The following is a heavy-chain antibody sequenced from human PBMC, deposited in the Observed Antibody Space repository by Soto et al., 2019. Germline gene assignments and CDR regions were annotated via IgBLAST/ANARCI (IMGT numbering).Heavy chain of an antibody. J-gene: IGHJ4*02. V-gene: IGHV3-74*01. D-gene: IGHD3-22*01. Sequence: GGSLRLSCAACGFTFSSHWMHWVRQAPGKGLVWVSRINGDGSETTYADSVKGRLTISRDNAKNTLYLQMNNLRVEDTAVYSWAGDSPPDSSVAWDYWGQGTLVTVSS. CDR1: GFTFSSHW. CDR3: AGDSPPDSSVAWDY. CDR2: INGDGSET.